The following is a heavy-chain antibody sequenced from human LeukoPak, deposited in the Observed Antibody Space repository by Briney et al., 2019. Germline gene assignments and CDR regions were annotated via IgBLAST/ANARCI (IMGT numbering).Heavy chain of an antibody. CDR3: VGATGFGY. Sequence: GGSLRLSCAVSGFTVSSNYMSWVRQAPGKRLEWVSVIHTGGSTYYADSVKGRFTISRDNSKNTVYLQMNSLRAEDTAVYYCVGATGFGYWGQGTLVTVSS. J-gene: IGHJ4*02. CDR1: GFTVSSNY. V-gene: IGHV3-66*01. CDR2: IHTGGST. D-gene: IGHD4-17*01.